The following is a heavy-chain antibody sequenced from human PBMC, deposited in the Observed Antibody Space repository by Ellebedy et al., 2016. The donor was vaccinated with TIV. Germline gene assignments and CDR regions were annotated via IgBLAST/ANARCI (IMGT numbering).Heavy chain of an antibody. V-gene: IGHV3-30*18. CDR3: AKDLTGEQWLVVFYYYGMDV. Sequence: GGSLRLSCAASGFTFSSYGMHWVRQAPGKGLEWVAVISYDGSNKYYADSVKGRFTISRDNSKNTLYLQMNSLRAEDTAVYYCAKDLTGEQWLVVFYYYGMDVWGQGTTVTVSS. CDR2: ISYDGSNK. D-gene: IGHD6-19*01. CDR1: GFTFSSYG. J-gene: IGHJ6*02.